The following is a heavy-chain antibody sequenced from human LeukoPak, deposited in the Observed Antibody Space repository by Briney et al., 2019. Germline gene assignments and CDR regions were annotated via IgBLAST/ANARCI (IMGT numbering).Heavy chain of an antibody. CDR1: GGTFSSYA. CDR3: ARAAEPYDILTGYYNTFDY. CDR2: IIPIFGTA. D-gene: IGHD3-9*01. J-gene: IGHJ4*02. V-gene: IGHV1-69*05. Sequence: GASVKVSCKASGGTFSSYAISWVRQAPGQGLEWMGGIIPIFGTANYAQKFQGRVTITRDESTSTAYMELSSLRSEDTAVYYCARAAEPYDILTGYYNTFDYWGQGTLVTVSS.